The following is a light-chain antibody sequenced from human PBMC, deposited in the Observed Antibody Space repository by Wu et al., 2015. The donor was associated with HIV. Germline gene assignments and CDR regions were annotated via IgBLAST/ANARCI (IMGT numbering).Light chain of an antibody. CDR1: QSVSSY. CDR3: QQYNDWPPLT. V-gene: IGKV3-15*01. CDR2: GAS. Sequence: IVMTQSPATLSVSPGERATLSCRASQSVSSYLAWYQQKPGQAPRLLIYGASTRATDIPARFSGSGSGTEFTLTISSLQSEDFAVYYCQQYNDWPPLTFGGGTKVEDQT. J-gene: IGKJ4*01.